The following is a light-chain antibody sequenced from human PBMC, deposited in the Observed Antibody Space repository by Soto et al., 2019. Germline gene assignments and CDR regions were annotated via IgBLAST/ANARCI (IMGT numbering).Light chain of an antibody. CDR3: FSYAGGASVV. Sequence: QSALTQPASVSGSPGRSITISCTGTSSDIGRYNLVSWYQQHPGKAPKLIIYEDIERPSGVSDRFSGSKSGNTASLTISGLQTEDEADYYCFSYAGGASVVFGGGTELTVL. CDR1: SSDIGRYNL. CDR2: EDI. J-gene: IGLJ2*01. V-gene: IGLV2-23*01.